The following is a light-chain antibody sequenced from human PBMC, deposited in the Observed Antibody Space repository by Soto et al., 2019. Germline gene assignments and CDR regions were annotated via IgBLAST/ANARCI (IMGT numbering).Light chain of an antibody. CDR3: QQYKDWPLT. J-gene: IGKJ4*01. Sequence: EIVLTQSPGTLSLSPGERATLSCRASQSVSSTLAWYQQKPGQAPRLLIYGASTRATGFPARFSGSGSGTEFTLTISSLQSEDFAVYYCQQYKDWPLTFGGGTRVEIK. CDR2: GAS. V-gene: IGKV3-15*01. CDR1: QSVSST.